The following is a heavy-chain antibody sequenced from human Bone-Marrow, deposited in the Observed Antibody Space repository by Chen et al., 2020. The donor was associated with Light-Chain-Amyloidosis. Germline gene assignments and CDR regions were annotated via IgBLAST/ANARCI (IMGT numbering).Heavy chain of an antibody. CDR3: ARGSVVYGFDY. CDR2: VHTSGSS. J-gene: IGHJ4*02. CDR1: GGFINNYY. Sequence: QVQLQESGPGLVKPSETLSLTCPVSGGFINNYYWSWIRQPAGKGLQLIGRVHTSGSSNYNPSLSSRVTMSVDTSKKNFFLNLTSVTSADTAVYYCARGSVVYGFDYWGQGILVTVSS. D-gene: IGHD2-8*01. V-gene: IGHV4-4*07.